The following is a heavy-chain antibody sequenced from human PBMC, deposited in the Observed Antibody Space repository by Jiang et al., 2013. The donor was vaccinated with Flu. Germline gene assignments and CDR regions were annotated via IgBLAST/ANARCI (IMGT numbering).Heavy chain of an antibody. CDR1: GDSVSSNSAA. J-gene: IGHJ6*02. CDR2: TYYRSKWYN. Sequence: QTLSLTCAISGDSVSSNSAAWNWIRQSPSRGLEWLGRTYYRSKWYNDYAVSVKSRITINPDTSKNQCSLQLNSVTPEDTAVYYRAREIVVVVAPANYYYGMDVWGQGTTVTVSS. CDR3: AREIVVVVAPANYYYGMDV. D-gene: IGHD2-15*01. V-gene: IGHV6-1*01.